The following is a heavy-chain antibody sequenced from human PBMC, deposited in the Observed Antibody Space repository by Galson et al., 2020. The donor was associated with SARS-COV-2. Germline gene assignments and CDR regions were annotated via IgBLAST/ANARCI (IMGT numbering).Heavy chain of an antibody. CDR2: LYHNGNT. Sequence: SETLSLTCTVSGAPLSSGTYLWAWIRQTTGKGLEWIGSLYHNGNTYYNSSHRSPVINYLDASANEVSLILLSVTAAATANYYCARRAQYDSTVAWGRGTLVFVSS. J-gene: IGHJ2*01. D-gene: IGHD2-21*01. CDR3: ARRAQYDSTVA. V-gene: IGHV4-39*01. CDR1: GAPLSSGTYL.